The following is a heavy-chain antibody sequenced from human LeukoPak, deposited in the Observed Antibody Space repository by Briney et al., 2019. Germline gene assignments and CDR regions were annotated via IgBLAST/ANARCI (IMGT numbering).Heavy chain of an antibody. Sequence: SETLSLTCAVYSWSFSGYYWTWIRQSPGKGLEWIGEINDSGSTKYIPSLESRVTISVDTSKNQFSLKVNSVTAADTAVYYCARGEVNSNYFDSWGQGTLVTVSS. CDR3: ARGEVNSNYFDS. D-gene: IGHD4-11*01. J-gene: IGHJ4*02. CDR2: INDSGST. CDR1: SWSFSGYY. V-gene: IGHV4-34*01.